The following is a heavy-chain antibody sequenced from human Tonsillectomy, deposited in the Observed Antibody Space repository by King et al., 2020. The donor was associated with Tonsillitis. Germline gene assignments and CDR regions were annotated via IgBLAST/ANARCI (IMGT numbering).Heavy chain of an antibody. D-gene: IGHD3-10*01. Sequence: QLVQSGAEVKKPGESLRISCKGSGYSFTSYWISWVRQMPGKGLEWMGRIDPSDSYTNYSQSFQGHVTITADKSISTAYLQWSSLNASDTAMYYCARLYGSGSYSRGESWLDPWGQGTLVTVSS. CDR2: IDPSDSYT. CDR1: GYSFTSYW. V-gene: IGHV5-10-1*03. CDR3: ARLYGSGSYSRGESWLDP. J-gene: IGHJ5*02.